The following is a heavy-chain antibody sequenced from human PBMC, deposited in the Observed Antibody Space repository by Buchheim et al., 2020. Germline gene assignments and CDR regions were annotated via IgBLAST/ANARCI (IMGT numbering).Heavy chain of an antibody. J-gene: IGHJ4*02. CDR2: ISYDGSNK. Sequence: QVQLVESGGGVVQPGRSLRLSCAASGFTFSSYGMHWVRQAPGKGLEWVAVISYDGSNKYYADSVKGRFTISRDNSKNTLYLQMNSLRAEDTAVYYCAKSLEVGYWGQGTL. D-gene: IGHD1-26*01. CDR3: AKSLEVGY. V-gene: IGHV3-30*18. CDR1: GFTFSSYG.